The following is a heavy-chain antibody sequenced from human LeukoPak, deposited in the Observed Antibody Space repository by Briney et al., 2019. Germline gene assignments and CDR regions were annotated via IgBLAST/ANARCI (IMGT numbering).Heavy chain of an antibody. CDR2: MCGTAGCT. Sequence: GGSLRLSCQASGFTFYMYAMSWVGQAPGKGLEWVASMCGTAGCTFYPDSVKGRFTISRDNSKNVLYLRMNSLTAEDTAIYYCAKDRPNFHENSGHYYRRDGDSWGQGTLVTVSS. J-gene: IGHJ5*01. D-gene: IGHD3-22*01. CDR1: GFTFYMYA. CDR3: AKDRPNFHENSGHYYRRDGDS. V-gene: IGHV3-23*01.